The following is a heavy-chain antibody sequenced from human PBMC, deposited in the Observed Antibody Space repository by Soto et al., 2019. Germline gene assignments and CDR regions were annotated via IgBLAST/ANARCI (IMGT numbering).Heavy chain of an antibody. CDR1: GFTFSSYA. Sequence: QVQLVESGGGVVQPGRSLRLSCAASGFTFSSYAMHWVRQAPGKGLEWVAVISYDGSNKYYADSVKGRFTISRDNSKNTLYLQMNSLRAEDTAVYDCARYGGSSGWFDYWGQGTLVTVSS. CDR3: ARYGGSSGWFDY. V-gene: IGHV3-30-3*01. J-gene: IGHJ5*01. CDR2: ISYDGSNK. D-gene: IGHD6-19*01.